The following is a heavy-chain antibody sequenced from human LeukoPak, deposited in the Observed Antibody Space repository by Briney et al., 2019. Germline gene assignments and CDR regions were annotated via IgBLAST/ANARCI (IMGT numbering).Heavy chain of an antibody. Sequence: SETLSLTCGVYGGSFSDYYWSWIRQSPGKGLEWIGEINHSGSTNYNPSLKSRVTISIDTSKNQFSLKLSSVTAADTAVYYCARQGYHDYVWGSYEIDIWGQGTMVAVSS. J-gene: IGHJ3*02. CDR2: INHSGST. D-gene: IGHD3-16*01. CDR1: GGSFSDYY. V-gene: IGHV4-34*01. CDR3: ARQGYHDYVWGSYEIDI.